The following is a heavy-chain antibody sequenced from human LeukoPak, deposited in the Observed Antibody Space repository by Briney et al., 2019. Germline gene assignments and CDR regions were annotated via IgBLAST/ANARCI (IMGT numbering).Heavy chain of an antibody. J-gene: IGHJ4*02. Sequence: PSETLSLTCTVSGGSISSYYWSWIRQPPGKGLEWIGYIYYSGSTNYNPSLKSRVTISVDTSKNQFSLKLSSVTAADTAVYYCAGRGSYTPTAYDYWGQGTLVTVSS. CDR1: GGSISSYY. D-gene: IGHD1-26*01. V-gene: IGHV4-59*01. CDR2: IYYSGST. CDR3: AGRGSYTPTAYDY.